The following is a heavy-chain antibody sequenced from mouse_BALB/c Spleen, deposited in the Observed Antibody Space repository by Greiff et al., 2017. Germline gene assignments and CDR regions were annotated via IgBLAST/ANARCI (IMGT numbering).Heavy chain of an antibody. CDR2: INSNGGST. D-gene: IGHD2-3*01. CDR3: ARSDGYYGTYAY. J-gene: IGHJ3*01. Sequence: EVKVVESGGGLVQPGGSLKLSCAASGFTFSSYGMSWVRQTPDKRLELVATINSNGGSTYYPDSVKGRFTISRDNAKNTLYLQMSSLKSEDTAMYYCARSDGYYGTYAYWGQGTLVTVSS. CDR1: GFTFSSYG. V-gene: IGHV5-6-3*01.